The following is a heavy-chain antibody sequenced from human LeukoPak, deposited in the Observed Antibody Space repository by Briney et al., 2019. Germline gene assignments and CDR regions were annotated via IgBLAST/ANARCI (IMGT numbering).Heavy chain of an antibody. Sequence: SETLSVTCTVSGGSISSYYWSWIRQPAGKGLEWIGRIYTSGSTNYNPSLKSRVTMSVDTSKNQFSLKLSSVTAADTAVYYCARDGYDILTGYSYYFDYWGQGTLVTVSS. V-gene: IGHV4-4*07. CDR2: IYTSGST. CDR3: ARDGYDILTGYSYYFDY. D-gene: IGHD3-9*01. CDR1: GGSISSYY. J-gene: IGHJ4*02.